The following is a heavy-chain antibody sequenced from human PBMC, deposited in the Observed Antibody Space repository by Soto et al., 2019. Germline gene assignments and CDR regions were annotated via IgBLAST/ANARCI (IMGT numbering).Heavy chain of an antibody. CDR3: ASTLDV. CDR2: ISYDGSNK. CDR1: GFTFSSYA. V-gene: IGHV3-30-3*01. J-gene: IGHJ6*02. Sequence: QVQLVESGGGVVQPGRSQRLSCAASGFTFSSYAMHWVRQAPGKGLEWVAVISYDGSNKYYADSVKGRFTISRDNSKNTLYLQMNSLRADDTAVYYCASTLDVWGQGTTVTVSS.